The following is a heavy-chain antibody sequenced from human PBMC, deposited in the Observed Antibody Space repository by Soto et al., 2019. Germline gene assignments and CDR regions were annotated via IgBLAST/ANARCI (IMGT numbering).Heavy chain of an antibody. V-gene: IGHV3-30-3*01. J-gene: IGHJ6*02. CDR3: ARDRLKYNYYGMDV. CDR2: ISYDGSNK. Sequence: GGALILSCAASGFAFSSYAMHWFRQAPGKGLEWVAVISYDGSNKYYADSVKGRFTISRDNSKNTLYLQMNSLRAEDTAVYYCARDRLKYNYYGMDVWGQGTTVTVSS. CDR1: GFAFSSYA.